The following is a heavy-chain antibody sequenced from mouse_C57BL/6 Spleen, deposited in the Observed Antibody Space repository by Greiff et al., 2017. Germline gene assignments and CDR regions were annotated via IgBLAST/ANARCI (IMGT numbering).Heavy chain of an antibody. CDR1: GYTFTSYW. Sequence: QVQLQQPGAELVKPGASVTLSCKASGYTFTSYWMHWVKQRPGQGLEWIGMIHPNSGSTNYNEKFKSKATLTVDKSSSTAYMQLSSLTSEDSAVYYCAIIYYYGSSPEDYWGQGTSVTVSS. CDR2: IHPNSGST. D-gene: IGHD1-1*01. CDR3: AIIYYYGSSPEDY. V-gene: IGHV1-64*01. J-gene: IGHJ4*01.